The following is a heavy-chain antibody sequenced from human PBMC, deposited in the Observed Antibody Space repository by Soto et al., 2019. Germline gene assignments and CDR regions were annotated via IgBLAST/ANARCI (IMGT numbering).Heavy chain of an antibody. Sequence: EVQLVESGGGLVQPGGSLRLSCAASGFTFSSYWMHWVRQAPGKGLVWVSRIDSDGSSTTYADSVKGRFTISRDNAKNTLYLQMNSLRAEDTAVYYCARYSTSSAGYYFGMDVWGQGTTVTVSS. J-gene: IGHJ6*02. CDR3: ARYSTSSAGYYFGMDV. CDR2: IDSDGSST. V-gene: IGHV3-74*01. D-gene: IGHD6-6*01. CDR1: GFTFSSYW.